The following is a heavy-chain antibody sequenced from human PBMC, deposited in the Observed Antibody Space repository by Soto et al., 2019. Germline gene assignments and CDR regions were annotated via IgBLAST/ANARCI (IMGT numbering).Heavy chain of an antibody. CDR1: GDSVSGNSAA. V-gene: IGHV6-1*01. J-gene: IGHJ4*02. Sequence: PSQTLSLTCAISGDSVSGNSAAWHWIRQSPSRGLEWLGRTYYRSKWYNDYALSLKSRITINPDTSKNQFSLQLNSVTPEDTAVYYCAREKVGMATISGLDYWGQGTLVTVSS. CDR2: TYYRSKWYN. CDR3: AREKVGMATISGLDY. D-gene: IGHD5-12*01.